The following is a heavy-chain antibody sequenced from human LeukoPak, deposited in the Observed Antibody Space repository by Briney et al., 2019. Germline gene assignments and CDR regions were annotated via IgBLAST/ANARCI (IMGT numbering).Heavy chain of an antibody. CDR3: AKLDCSGGSCYSEVDY. Sequence: GGSLRLSCAASGFSFSNYGMHWVRQAPGKGLEWVTFIRYGGSNKYYADSVKGRFTISRDNSKKTLYLQMNSLRAEDTAVYYCAKLDCSGGSCYSEVDYWGQGTLVTVSS. CDR1: GFSFSNYG. D-gene: IGHD2-15*01. CDR2: IRYGGSNK. J-gene: IGHJ4*02. V-gene: IGHV3-30*02.